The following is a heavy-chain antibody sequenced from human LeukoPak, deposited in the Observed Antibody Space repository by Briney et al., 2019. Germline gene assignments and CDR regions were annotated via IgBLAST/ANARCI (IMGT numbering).Heavy chain of an antibody. CDR1: GYTFTSYG. Sequence: GGSVRLSCAASGYTFTSYGMHWVRQAPGQGLEWVAVICYDGSNKYYADSVKGRFTITRDKSKNTMYLQMKSLRAEDTAVYYCAKDRFVVRGVMPCNPANWFGGWGKVIMVT. D-gene: IGHD3-10*01. V-gene: IGHV3-30*18. CDR2: ICYDGSNK. CDR3: AKDRFVVRGVMPCNPANWFGG. J-gene: IGHJ4*02.